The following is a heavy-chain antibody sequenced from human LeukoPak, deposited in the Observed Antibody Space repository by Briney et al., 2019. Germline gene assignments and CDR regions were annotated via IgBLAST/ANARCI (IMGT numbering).Heavy chain of an antibody. CDR3: ASSLRDGYNSFDP. CDR1: GYTFTDYY. V-gene: IGHV1-2*02. Sequence: ASVKVSCKASGYTFTDYYMHWVRQAPGPGLEWMGWINPNSGGTNYAQKFQGRVTMTRDTSISTAYMELSRLRSDDTAVYYCASSLRDGYNSFDPWGQGTLVTVSS. CDR2: INPNSGGT. J-gene: IGHJ5*02. D-gene: IGHD5-24*01.